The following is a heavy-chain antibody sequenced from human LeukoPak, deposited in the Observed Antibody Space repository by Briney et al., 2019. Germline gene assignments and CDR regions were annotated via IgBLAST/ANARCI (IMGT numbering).Heavy chain of an antibody. D-gene: IGHD4-17*01. CDR1: GYTFTSYD. V-gene: IGHV1-8*01. CDR2: MNPNSGNT. CDR3: ARGQAPTAYYYYYGMDV. J-gene: IGHJ6*02. Sequence: GASVKVSCKASGYTFTSYDINWVRQATGQGLEWMGWMNPNSGNTGYAQKFQGRVTMTRNTSISTAYMELSSLRSEDTAVYYCARGQAPTAYYYYYGMDVRGQGTTVTVSS.